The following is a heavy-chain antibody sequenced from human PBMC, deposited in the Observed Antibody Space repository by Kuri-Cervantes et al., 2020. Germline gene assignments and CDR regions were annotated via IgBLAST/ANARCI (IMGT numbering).Heavy chain of an antibody. V-gene: IGHV3-7*01. CDR2: IQQEGSEK. J-gene: IGHJ4*02. CDR1: GFTFSSYW. CDR3: AREGADCSSTSCYGKDY. Sequence: GGSLRLSCAASGFTFSSYWMSWVRQAPGKGLEWVANIQQEGSEKYYVDSVKGRFTISRDNAKNALDLQMNSLSAEDTAVYYCAREGADCSSTSCYGKDYWGQGTMVTVSS. D-gene: IGHD2-2*01.